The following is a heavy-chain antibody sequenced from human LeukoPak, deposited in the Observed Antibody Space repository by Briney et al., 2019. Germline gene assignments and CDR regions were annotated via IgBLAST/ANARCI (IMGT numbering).Heavy chain of an antibody. Sequence: GGSLRLSCAASGFTFSSYGMTWVRQAPGKGLEWVSYISSSSSTIYYADSVKGRFTISRDNSKNTLYLQMHSLRAEDTAIYYCAKGYSGSYSAVDYWGQGTLVTVSS. D-gene: IGHD1-26*01. V-gene: IGHV3-48*01. CDR2: ISSSSSTI. CDR1: GFTFSSYG. CDR3: AKGYSGSYSAVDY. J-gene: IGHJ4*02.